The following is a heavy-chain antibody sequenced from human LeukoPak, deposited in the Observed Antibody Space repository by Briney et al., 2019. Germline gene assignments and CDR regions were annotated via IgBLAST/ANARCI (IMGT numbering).Heavy chain of an antibody. D-gene: IGHD2/OR15-2a*01. Sequence: GGSLRLSCAASGFTFSRSAMTWVRQTPGKGLDWVSSISSSGNTYYADSVKGRFTISRDNSKNMLYLQMNSLRAEDTAVYYCTGGSDKVLSGEYCYYMDVWGKGTTVTVSS. CDR2: ISSSGNT. CDR3: TGGSDKVLSGEYCYYMDV. J-gene: IGHJ6*03. CDR1: GFTFSRSA. V-gene: IGHV3-23*01.